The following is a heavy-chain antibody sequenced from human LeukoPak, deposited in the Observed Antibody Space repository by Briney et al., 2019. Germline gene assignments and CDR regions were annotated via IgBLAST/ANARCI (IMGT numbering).Heavy chain of an antibody. J-gene: IGHJ3*02. CDR2: IYTSGST. CDR3: ARDRVRRVRGVMAPFDAFDI. D-gene: IGHD3-10*01. Sequence: TSETLSLTCTVSGGSISSYYWSWIRQPAGKGLEWIGRIYTSGSTNYNPSLKSRVTMSVDTSKNQFSLKLSSVTAADTAVYYCARDRVRRVRGVMAPFDAFDIWGQGTMVTVSS. CDR1: GGSISSYY. V-gene: IGHV4-4*07.